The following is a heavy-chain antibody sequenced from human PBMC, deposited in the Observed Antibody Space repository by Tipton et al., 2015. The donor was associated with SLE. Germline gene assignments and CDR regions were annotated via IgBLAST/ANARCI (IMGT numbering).Heavy chain of an antibody. D-gene: IGHD3/OR15-3a*01. CDR3: ARDLHAESYGFFGRWKY. J-gene: IGHJ4*02. CDR1: GFIFSDFV. CDR2: ISGSGDTT. V-gene: IGHV3-23*01. Sequence: GSLRLSCAASGFIFSDFVMSWVRQAPGKGLEWVSAISGSGDTTYYADSVKGRFTISRDNTENSMFLQMNSLRAEDTATYYCARDLHAESYGFFGRWKYWGQGILVPVSS.